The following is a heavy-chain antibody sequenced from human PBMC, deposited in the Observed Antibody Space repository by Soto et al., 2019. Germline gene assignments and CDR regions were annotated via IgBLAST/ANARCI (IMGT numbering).Heavy chain of an antibody. V-gene: IGHV3-73*01. Sequence: GALRLSCAGSGFAFSGSTIHWVRQASEKGLEWVGRIRSKANSYATAYAASVKGRFIISRDDSKTTAYLQMSSLKIEDTAVYYCSRENYFSYHGMDVWGQGTTVTVSS. J-gene: IGHJ6*02. CDR2: IRSKANSYAT. CDR1: GFAFSGST. CDR3: SRENYFSYHGMDV.